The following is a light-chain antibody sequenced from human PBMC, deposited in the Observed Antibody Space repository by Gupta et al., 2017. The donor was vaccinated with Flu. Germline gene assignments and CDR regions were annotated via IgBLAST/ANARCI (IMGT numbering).Light chain of an antibody. CDR2: KDT. V-gene: IGLV3-27*01. J-gene: IGLJ2*01. CDR1: VLAKKY. CDR3: YSAVPV. Sequence: SYELTQPSSVSVSPGQTARITCPGDVLAKKYARWFQQKPGQAPVLVIYKDTERPSGIPERFSGSSSVTTVTLTISGAEVEDEADYYCYSAVPVFGGGTKLT.